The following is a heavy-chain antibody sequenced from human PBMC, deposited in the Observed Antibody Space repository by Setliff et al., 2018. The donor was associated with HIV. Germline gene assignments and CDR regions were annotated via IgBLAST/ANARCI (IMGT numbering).Heavy chain of an antibody. CDR1: GGSISSGSYY. Sequence: SETLSLTCTVSGGSISSGSYYWSWMRQPAGKGLEWVGHIYTSGSTNYNPSLKSRVTISVDTSKNQFSLKLSSVTAADTAVYYCARAPGAYYYDSSGYPIGIRFDYWGQGTLVTVSS. J-gene: IGHJ4*02. CDR3: ARAPGAYYYDSSGYPIGIRFDY. V-gene: IGHV4-61*09. CDR2: IYTSGST. D-gene: IGHD3-22*01.